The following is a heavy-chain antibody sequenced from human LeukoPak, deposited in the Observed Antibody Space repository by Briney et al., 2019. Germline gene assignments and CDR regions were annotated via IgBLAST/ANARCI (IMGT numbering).Heavy chain of an antibody. Sequence: SDTLSLMCTLWVGSISIYYWRCIPDPPERGVEWIGIILYSGNSHYNPSLKSLDTISVDTSKNQFTLNLSSVTAADTAVYYCARGYGAQLGGACDIWGQGTKVTVSS. V-gene: IGHV4-59*08. J-gene: IGHJ3*02. CDR1: VGSISIYY. D-gene: IGHD2-2*01. CDR2: ILYSGNS. CDR3: ARGYGAQLGGACDI.